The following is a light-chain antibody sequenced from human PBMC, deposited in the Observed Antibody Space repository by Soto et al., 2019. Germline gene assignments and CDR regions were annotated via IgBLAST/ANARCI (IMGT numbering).Light chain of an antibody. Sequence: QSALTQPASVSGSPGQSITISCIGISSDVGSYNLVSWYQQHPGKAPQVIIYGGSKRPSRVSSRFSGYTSANTAFLTVSGLQADDEGDYYCCSYAGSSGLVFGGGTNSPS. CDR1: SSDVGSYNL. V-gene: IGLV2-23*01. CDR2: GGS. J-gene: IGLJ2*01. CDR3: CSYAGSSGLV.